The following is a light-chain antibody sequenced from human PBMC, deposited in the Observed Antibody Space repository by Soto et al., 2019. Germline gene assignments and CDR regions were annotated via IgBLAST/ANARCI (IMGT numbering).Light chain of an antibody. CDR1: SGHSSYT. Sequence: QSVLTQSPSASASLGASVKLTCTLSSGHSSYTIAWHQQQPEKGPRYLMKLSSDGSHTKGDGIPDRFSGSSFGAERYLTISSLQSEDEAEYYCQTWATGIVVFGGGTKVTVL. J-gene: IGLJ2*01. V-gene: IGLV4-69*01. CDR3: QTWATGIVV. CDR2: LSSDGSH.